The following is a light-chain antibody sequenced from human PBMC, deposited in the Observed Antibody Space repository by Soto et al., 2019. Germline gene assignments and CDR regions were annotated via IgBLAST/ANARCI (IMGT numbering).Light chain of an antibody. CDR2: GVS. Sequence: DIHMTQSPSSLYASIGDRVTITCRASQIIDSYLNWYQQKGGKAPKLLIYGVSKLQSGVPPRFSGSGSGTEFTLTITGLQPEDCATYYCQQSYSSPLLAFGGGTKVEI. J-gene: IGKJ4*01. CDR1: QIIDSY. CDR3: QQSYSSPLLA. V-gene: IGKV1-39*01.